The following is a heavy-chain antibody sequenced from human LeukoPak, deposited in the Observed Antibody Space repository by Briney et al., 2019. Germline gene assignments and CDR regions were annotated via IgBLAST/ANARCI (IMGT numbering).Heavy chain of an antibody. V-gene: IGHV3-33*01. CDR3: ASSGSYRFDY. CDR2: IWYDGSKK. CDR1: GFSFSSYG. J-gene: IGHJ4*02. Sequence: GGSLRLSCAASGFSFSSYGMHWVRQAPGKGLEWVAVIWYDGSKKYYADSVKGRFTISRDNAKNSLYLQMNSLRDEDTAVYYCASSGSYRFDYWGQGTLVTVSS. D-gene: IGHD1-26*01.